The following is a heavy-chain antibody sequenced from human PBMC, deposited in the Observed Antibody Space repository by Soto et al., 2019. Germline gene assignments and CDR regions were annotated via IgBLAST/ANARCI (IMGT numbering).Heavy chain of an antibody. CDR3: TRTPGVAVAATGIWDY. J-gene: IGHJ4*02. V-gene: IGHV3-21*01. CDR2: IDRDSGSI. Sequence: GGSLRLSCAASGFTISTFSMNWVRQAPGKGLEWVSSIDRDSGSIYYADSVKGRFIVSGDNAKYSLFLQMNSLRVEDTDGYYCTRTPGVAVAATGIWDYWGQGTLVTVSS. CDR1: GFTISTFS. D-gene: IGHD6-19*01.